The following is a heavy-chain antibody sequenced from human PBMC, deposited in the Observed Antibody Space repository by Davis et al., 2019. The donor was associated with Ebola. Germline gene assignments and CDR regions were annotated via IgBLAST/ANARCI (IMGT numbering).Heavy chain of an antibody. CDR2: IKQDGSEK. CDR1: GFTFSSYW. Sequence: PGGSLRLSCAASGFTFSSYWMSWVRQAPGKGLEWVANIKQDGSEKYYVDSVKGRFTISRDNAKNSLYLQMNSLRDEDTAVYYCARRGRGTLDAFDIWGQGTMVTVSS. V-gene: IGHV3-7*01. CDR3: ARRGRGTLDAFDI. J-gene: IGHJ3*02. D-gene: IGHD3-10*01.